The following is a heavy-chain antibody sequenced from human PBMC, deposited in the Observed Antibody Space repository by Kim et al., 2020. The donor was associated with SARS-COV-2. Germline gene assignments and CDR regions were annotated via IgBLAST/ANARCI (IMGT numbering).Heavy chain of an antibody. CDR1: GFTFSSYA. Sequence: GGSLRLSCSASGFTFSSYAMHWVRQAPGKGLEYVSAISSNGGSTYYADSVKGRFTISRDNSKNTLYLQMSSLRAEDTAVYYCVKDRGDIVATIIYDGDYWGQGTLVTVSS. J-gene: IGHJ4*02. CDR3: VKDRGDIVATIIYDGDY. CDR2: ISSNGGST. V-gene: IGHV3-64D*06. D-gene: IGHD5-12*01.